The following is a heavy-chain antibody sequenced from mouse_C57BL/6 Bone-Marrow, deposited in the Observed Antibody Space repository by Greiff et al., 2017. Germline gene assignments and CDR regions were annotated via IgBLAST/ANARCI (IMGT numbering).Heavy chain of an antibody. CDR3: AREVTGPY. V-gene: IGHV7-1*01. Sequence: DVMLVESGGGLVQSGRSLRLSCATSGFTFSDFYMEWVRQAPGKGLEWIAASRNKANDYTTEYSASVKGRFIVSRDTSQSILYLQMNALRAEDTAIYYCAREVTGPYWGQGTLVTVSA. CDR2: SRNKANDYTT. CDR1: GFTFSDFY. J-gene: IGHJ3*01. D-gene: IGHD2-1*01.